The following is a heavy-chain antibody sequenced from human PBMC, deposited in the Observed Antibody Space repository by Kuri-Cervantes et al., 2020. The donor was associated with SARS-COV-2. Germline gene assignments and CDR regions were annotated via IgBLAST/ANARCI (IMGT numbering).Heavy chain of an antibody. CDR2: ISYDGSNK. D-gene: IGHD2-15*01. J-gene: IGHJ4*02. Sequence: GESLKISCAVSGFTFTSHAMHWVRQAPGKGLEWVALISYDGSNKFYADSVKGRSTISRDNSKNTLYLQMNSLRAEDTAVYYCAEDQHGIVVVVAAIDYWGQGTLVTVSS. V-gene: IGHV3-30*18. CDR3: AEDQHGIVVVVAAIDY. CDR1: GFTFTSHA.